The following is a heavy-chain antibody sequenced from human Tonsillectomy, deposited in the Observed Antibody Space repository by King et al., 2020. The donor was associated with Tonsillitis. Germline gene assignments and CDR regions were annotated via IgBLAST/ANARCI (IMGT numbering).Heavy chain of an antibody. V-gene: IGHV3-21*01. CDR1: GFTFSSYS. CDR2: ISSSSSYI. Sequence: QLVQSGGGLVKPGGSLRLSCAASGFTFSSYSMNWVRQAPGKGLEWVSSISSSSSYIYYADSVKGGFTISRDNAKNSLYLQMNSLRAEDTAVYYCARDPGYYDSGNDAFDIWGQGTMVTVSS. CDR3: ARDPGYYDSGNDAFDI. J-gene: IGHJ3*02. D-gene: IGHD3-22*01.